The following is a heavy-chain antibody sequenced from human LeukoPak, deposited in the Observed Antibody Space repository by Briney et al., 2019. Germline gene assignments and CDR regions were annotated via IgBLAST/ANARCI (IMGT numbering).Heavy chain of an antibody. Sequence: SETLSLTCTVSGVSISGSTYFWAWIRQPPGKGLEWIGSIYHTESTSYNPSLKSRVTISVDTSKNQFSLKLNSVTAADTAVYYCARQGGYCSRSSCRIWWFDPWGQGTLVTVSS. V-gene: IGHV4-39*01. J-gene: IGHJ5*02. CDR1: GVSISGSTYF. D-gene: IGHD2-15*01. CDR2: IYHTEST. CDR3: ARQGGYCSRSSCRIWWFDP.